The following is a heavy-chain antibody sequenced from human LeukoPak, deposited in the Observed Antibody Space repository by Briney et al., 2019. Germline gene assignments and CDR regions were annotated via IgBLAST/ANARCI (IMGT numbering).Heavy chain of an antibody. CDR3: ARDAGGALVEPYYYYGMDV. J-gene: IGHJ6*02. V-gene: IGHV4-34*01. CDR1: GGSFSGYY. Sequence: SETLSLTCAVYGGSFSGYYWSWIRQPPGKGLEWIGEINHSGSTNYNPSLKSRVTMSVDTSKNQFSLKLSSVTAADTAVYYCARDAGGALVEPYYYYGMDVWGQGTTVTVSS. D-gene: IGHD3-9*01. CDR2: INHSGST.